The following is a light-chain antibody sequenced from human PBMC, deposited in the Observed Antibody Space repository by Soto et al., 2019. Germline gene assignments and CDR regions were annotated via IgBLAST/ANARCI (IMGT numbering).Light chain of an antibody. CDR1: SSNIGAGYD. CDR3: QSYDSSLTVV. V-gene: IGLV1-40*01. CDR2: GNT. Sequence: QSVLTQPPSVSGAPGQRVTISCTVSSSNIGAGYDVHWYQQFPGTTPKFLIYGNTNRPSGVPDRFSASKSGTSASLDITGLQAEDEAEYFCQSYDSSLTVVFGGGTKLTVL. J-gene: IGLJ2*01.